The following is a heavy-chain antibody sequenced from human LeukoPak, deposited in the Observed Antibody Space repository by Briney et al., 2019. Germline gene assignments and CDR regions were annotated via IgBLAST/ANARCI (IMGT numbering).Heavy chain of an antibody. D-gene: IGHD6-19*01. Sequence: ASVKVSCKASGYTFTYYYIYWVRQAPGQGREWMGLINPSGGSTREVQDFRGGVILTRDTSTSTVSMELSRPRSEDTAMYYCARGPYSSGSYGLNYWGQGTLVTVPS. V-gene: IGHV1-46*01. CDR1: GYTFTYYY. J-gene: IGHJ4*02. CDR2: INPSGGST. CDR3: ARGPYSSGSYGLNY.